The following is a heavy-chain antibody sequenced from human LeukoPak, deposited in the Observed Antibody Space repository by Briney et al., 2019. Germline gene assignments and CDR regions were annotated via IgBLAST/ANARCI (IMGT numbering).Heavy chain of an antibody. J-gene: IGHJ4*02. D-gene: IGHD2-2*01. CDR2: ISYDGSNK. CDR3: ARDTVGSSTSFDY. Sequence: PGRSLRLSCAASGFTFSSYAMHWVRQAPGKGLEWVAAISYDGSNKYYADSVKGRFTISRDNSKNTLYLQMNSLRAEDTAVYYCARDTVGSSTSFDYWGQGTLVTVSS. V-gene: IGHV3-30*04. CDR1: GFTFSSYA.